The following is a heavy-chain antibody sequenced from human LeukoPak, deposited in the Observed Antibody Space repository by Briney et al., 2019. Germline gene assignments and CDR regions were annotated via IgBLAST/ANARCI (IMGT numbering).Heavy chain of an antibody. CDR1: SGSISNYY. J-gene: IGHJ3*02. Sequence: PSETLSLTCTVSSGSISNYYWNWIRQPPGKGLEWIGYIFYSGSTNYNPSLKNRVTISVDTSKNKFSLKLSSVTAADTAVYYCARAGRWEGRPHAFDIWGQGTMVAVSS. D-gene: IGHD1-26*01. CDR2: IFYSGST. V-gene: IGHV4-59*01. CDR3: ARAGRWEGRPHAFDI.